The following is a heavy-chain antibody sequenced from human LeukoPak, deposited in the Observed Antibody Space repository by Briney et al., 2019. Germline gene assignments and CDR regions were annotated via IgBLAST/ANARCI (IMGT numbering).Heavy chain of an antibody. CDR3: AKDMSGGDCPDY. J-gene: IGHJ4*02. Sequence: PGGSLRLSCVASESSFSTYGMHWVRQAPGKGLEWVAFIRYDGSNKYYADSVKGRFTISRDNSKNTLYLQMNSLRAEDTAVYYCAKDMSGGDCPDYWGQGTLVTVSS. D-gene: IGHD2-21*02. CDR1: ESSFSTYG. CDR2: IRYDGSNK. V-gene: IGHV3-30*02.